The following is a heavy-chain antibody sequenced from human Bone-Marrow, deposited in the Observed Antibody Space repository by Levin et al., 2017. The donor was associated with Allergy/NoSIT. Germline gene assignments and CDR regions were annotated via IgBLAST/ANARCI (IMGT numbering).Heavy chain of an antibody. D-gene: IGHD1-26*01. CDR2: MYASGDT. V-gene: IGHV4-4*07. J-gene: IGHJ4*02. CDR1: GASISGFY. Sequence: KSSETLSLTCTVSGASISGFYWSWIRQSAGKGLEWIGRMYASGDTHYNPSLQSRVTVSVDRSTNQLSLRLASVTAADTAVYFCARAYSGTYYTFDYWGQGTLVTVSS. CDR3: ARAYSGTYYTFDY.